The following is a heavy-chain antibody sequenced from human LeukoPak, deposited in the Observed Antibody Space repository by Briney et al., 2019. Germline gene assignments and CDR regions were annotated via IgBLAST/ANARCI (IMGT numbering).Heavy chain of an antibody. CDR1: GYTFSKYG. Sequence: GASVKVSCKASGYTFSKYGISWMRQAPGQGLEWMGWINPNSGGTNYAQKFQGRVTMTRDTSISTAYMELSRLRSDDTAVYYCARDQAGESIAPPWGQGTLVTVSS. J-gene: IGHJ5*02. CDR2: INPNSGGT. D-gene: IGHD6-6*01. V-gene: IGHV1-2*02. CDR3: ARDQAGESIAPP.